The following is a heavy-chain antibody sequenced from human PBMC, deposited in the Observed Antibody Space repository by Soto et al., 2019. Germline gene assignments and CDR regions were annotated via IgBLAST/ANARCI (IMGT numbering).Heavy chain of an antibody. V-gene: IGHV4-31*03. CDR3: ARDLGAGSSKTFTYDGFDP. CDR2: IYYSGST. CDR1: GGSISSGGYY. D-gene: IGHD3-10*01. Sequence: SETLSLTCTVSGGSISSGGYYWSWIRQHPGKGLEWIGYIYYSGSTYYNPSLKSRVTISVDTSKNQFSLKLSSVTAADTAVYYCARDLGAGSSKTFTYDGFDPWGQGTLVTVSS. J-gene: IGHJ5*02.